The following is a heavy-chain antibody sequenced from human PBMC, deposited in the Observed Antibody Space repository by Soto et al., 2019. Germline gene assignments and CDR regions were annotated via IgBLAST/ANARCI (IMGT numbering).Heavy chain of an antibody. V-gene: IGHV1-18*01. D-gene: IGHD3-16*02. Sequence: GAPVKVSCKASGYTFTSYGISWVRQAPGQGLEGMGWISAYNGNTNYAQKLQGRVTMTTDTSTSTAYMELRSLRSDDTAVYYCARDRLRLGELSGPDGMDVWGQGTTVTVSS. CDR3: ARDRLRLGELSGPDGMDV. J-gene: IGHJ6*02. CDR2: ISAYNGNT. CDR1: GYTFTSYG.